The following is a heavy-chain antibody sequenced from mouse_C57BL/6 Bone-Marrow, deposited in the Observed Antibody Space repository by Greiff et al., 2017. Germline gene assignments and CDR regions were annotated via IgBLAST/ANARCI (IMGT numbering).Heavy chain of an antibody. Sequence: EVKLMESGPELVKPGASVKISCKASGYSFTGYYMHWVKQSHGNILDWIGYIYPYNGVSSYNQKFKGKATLTVDKSSSTAYMELRSLTSEDSAVYYCARSSYSNYGGGYYFDYWGQGTTLTVSS. V-gene: IGHV1-31*01. J-gene: IGHJ2*01. CDR1: GYSFTGYY. CDR2: IYPYNGVS. D-gene: IGHD2-5*01. CDR3: ARSSYSNYGGGYYFDY.